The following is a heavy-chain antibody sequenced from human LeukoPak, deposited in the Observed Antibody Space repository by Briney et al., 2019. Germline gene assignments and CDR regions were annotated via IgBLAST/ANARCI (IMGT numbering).Heavy chain of an antibody. D-gene: IGHD3-10*01. J-gene: IGHJ5*02. V-gene: IGHV1-69*13. CDR3: ARGITIPNWFDP. Sequence: SVKVSCKASGGTFSSYAISWVRQAPGQGLEWMGGIIPIFGTANYAQKFQGRVTVTADESTSTAYMELSSLRSEDTAVYYCARGITIPNWFDPWGQGTLVTISS. CDR2: IIPIFGTA. CDR1: GGTFSSYA.